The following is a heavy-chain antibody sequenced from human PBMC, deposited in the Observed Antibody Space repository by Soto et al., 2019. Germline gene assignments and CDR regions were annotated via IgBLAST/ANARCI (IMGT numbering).Heavy chain of an antibody. CDR1: GFSFSSYR. CDR2: ISSSSSTI. Sequence: EVQLVESGGGLVQPGGSLSLSCAASGFSFSSYRMNWVRQAPGKGLEWVSYISSSSSTICYADSVKGRLTISINNAKNSLYLQMNSLRAEDTAVYYCLWVHRRKYFYYLGQGTLVIVSS. J-gene: IGHJ4*02. CDR3: LWVHRRKYFYY. D-gene: IGHD3-16*01. V-gene: IGHV3-48*01.